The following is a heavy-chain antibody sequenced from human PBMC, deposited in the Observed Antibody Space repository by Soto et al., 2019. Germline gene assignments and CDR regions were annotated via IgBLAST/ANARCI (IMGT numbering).Heavy chain of an antibody. V-gene: IGHV3-30-3*01. D-gene: IGHD3-22*01. Sequence: QVQLVESGGGVVQPGRSLRLSCAASGFTFSSYAMHWVRQAPGKGLEWVAVISYDGSNKYYADSVKGRFTISRDNSKNTLYLQMNSLRAEDTAVYYCARQDIPLYYYDSSGYYPYYFDYWGQGTLVTVSS. J-gene: IGHJ4*02. CDR1: GFTFSSYA. CDR2: ISYDGSNK. CDR3: ARQDIPLYYYDSSGYYPYYFDY.